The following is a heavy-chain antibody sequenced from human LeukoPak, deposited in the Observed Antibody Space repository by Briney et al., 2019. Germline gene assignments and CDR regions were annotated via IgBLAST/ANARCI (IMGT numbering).Heavy chain of an antibody. V-gene: IGHV3-33*01. Sequence: GGSLRLSCAASGFTFSSYGMHWVRQAPGKGLEWVAVIWYDGSNKYYADSVKGRFTISRDNSKNTLYLQMTSLRAEDTAVYYCARSIAATPYYFDYWGQGTLVTVSS. CDR2: IWYDGSNK. D-gene: IGHD6-13*01. CDR1: GFTFSSYG. J-gene: IGHJ4*02. CDR3: ARSIAATPYYFDY.